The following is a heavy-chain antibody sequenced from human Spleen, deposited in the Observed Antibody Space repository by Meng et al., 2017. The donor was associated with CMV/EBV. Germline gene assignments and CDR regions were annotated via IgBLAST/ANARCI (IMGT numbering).Heavy chain of an antibody. CDR2: FYSGDNT. CDR3: AKGGYRESSDYFLDH. CDR1: GFTFSDYW. D-gene: IGHD3-22*01. V-gene: IGHV3-66*01. J-gene: IGHJ4*02. Sequence: GESLKISCAASGFTFSDYWMSWVRQAPGKGLEWVSIFYSGDNTFYADSVKGRFTISRDNSKNTLYLQVNSLRAEDTAVYFCAKGGYRESSDYFLDHWGQGTLVTVSS.